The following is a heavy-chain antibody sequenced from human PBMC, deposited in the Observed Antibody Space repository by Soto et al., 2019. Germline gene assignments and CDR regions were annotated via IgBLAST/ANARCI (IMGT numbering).Heavy chain of an antibody. Sequence: QVQLQESGPGLVKPSGTLSLTCAVSGGSISSGTWWSWVRQSPGRGLEWIGEIYQSGSPNYNPSLKSRVTMSVDKSKNLFSLSLSSVTAADSALYSFARRIPAAPNWFDPWGQGTLVTVSS. V-gene: IGHV4-4*02. CDR2: IYQSGSP. J-gene: IGHJ5*02. CDR3: ARRIPAAPNWFDP. D-gene: IGHD2-2*01. CDR1: GGSISSGTW.